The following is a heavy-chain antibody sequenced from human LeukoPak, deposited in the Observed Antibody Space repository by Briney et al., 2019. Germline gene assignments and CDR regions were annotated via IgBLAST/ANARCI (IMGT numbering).Heavy chain of an antibody. CDR2: IWYDGSNN. Sequence: PGGSRTLAWALWGFSFGSLGAQWVRQAPGKGGEGVADIWYDGSNNYYADPVKGRLTISSDNAKNSLYLQKNSLRAEDTAVYYCARLTTTLASPFDYWGQGTLVTVSS. J-gene: IGHJ4*02. D-gene: IGHD4-23*01. V-gene: IGHV3-33*01. CDR1: GFSFGSLG. CDR3: ARLTTTLASPFDY.